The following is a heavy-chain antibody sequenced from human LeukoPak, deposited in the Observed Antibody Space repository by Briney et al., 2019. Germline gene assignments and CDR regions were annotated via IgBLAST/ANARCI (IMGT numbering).Heavy chain of an antibody. CDR3: AIHDSSGYYYLVY. Sequence: GASLKISCKGSGYSFTSYWIGWVRQMPGKGLEWMGIIYPGGSDTRYSPSFQGQVTISADKSISTAYLQWSSLKASDTAMYYCAIHDSSGYYYLVYWGQGTLVTVSS. CDR1: GYSFTSYW. CDR2: IYPGGSDT. D-gene: IGHD3-22*01. J-gene: IGHJ4*02. V-gene: IGHV5-51*01.